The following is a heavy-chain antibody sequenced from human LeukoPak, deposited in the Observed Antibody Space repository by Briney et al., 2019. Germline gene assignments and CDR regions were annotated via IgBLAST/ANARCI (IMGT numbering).Heavy chain of an antibody. D-gene: IGHD1-26*01. CDR2: ISSNGGST. CDR3: VKDKQWELLVY. J-gene: IGHJ4*02. CDR1: GFTFSSYA. V-gene: IGHV3-64D*06. Sequence: GGSLRLSCSASGFTFSSYAMHWVRQAPGKGLEYVSAISSNGGSTYYADSAKGRFTISRDNSKNTLYLQMSSLRAEDTAVYYCVKDKQWELLVYWGQGTLVTVSS.